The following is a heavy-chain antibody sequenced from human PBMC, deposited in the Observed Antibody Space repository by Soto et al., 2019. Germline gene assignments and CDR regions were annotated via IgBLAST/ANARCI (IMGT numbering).Heavy chain of an antibody. CDR1: GFTFSSSA. CDR2: ISGSGGST. V-gene: IGHV3-23*01. Sequence: LRLSCAASGFTFSSSAMSWVRQAPGKGLEWVSAISGSGGSTYYADSVKGRFTISRDNSKNTLYLQMNSLRAEDTAVYYCAKDLDNDFWSGYPDVWGKGTTVTVSS. J-gene: IGHJ6*04. D-gene: IGHD3-3*01. CDR3: AKDLDNDFWSGYPDV.